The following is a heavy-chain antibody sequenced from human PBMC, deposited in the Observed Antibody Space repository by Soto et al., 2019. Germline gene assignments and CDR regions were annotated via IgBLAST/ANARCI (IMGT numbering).Heavy chain of an antibody. D-gene: IGHD3-3*01. V-gene: IGHV1-46*01. CDR2: INPSGGYT. Sequence: QVQLVQSGAEVKKPGASVKVSCQTSGYTFTSYYIHWVRQAPGQGLAWMGIINPSGGYTKYSKKFQDRVTMTRDAATNIVYVELSSLTSDDTAVYFCARSRSMGDWSAIVTTYAYGMDVWGQGTTVTVSS. J-gene: IGHJ6*02. CDR1: GYTFTSYY. CDR3: ARSRSMGDWSAIVTTYAYGMDV.